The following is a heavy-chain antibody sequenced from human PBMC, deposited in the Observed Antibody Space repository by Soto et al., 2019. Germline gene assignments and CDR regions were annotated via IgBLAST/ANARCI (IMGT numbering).Heavy chain of an antibody. CDR2: ISGSGGST. D-gene: IGHD1-26*01. V-gene: IGHV3-23*01. Sequence: EVQLLESGGGLVQPGGSLRLSCAASGFAFSSYAMNWVRQAPGKGLEWVSAISGSGGSTYYADSVKGRFTISRDNSKNTLYLHMNSLRGEDTAVYYCAKESYNGGSYLPDYWGQGTLVTVSS. CDR1: GFAFSSYA. CDR3: AKESYNGGSYLPDY. J-gene: IGHJ4*02.